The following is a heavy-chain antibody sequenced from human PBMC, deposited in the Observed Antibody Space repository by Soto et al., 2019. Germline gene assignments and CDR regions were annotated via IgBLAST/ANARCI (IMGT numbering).Heavy chain of an antibody. CDR2: IYYSGST. D-gene: IGHD2-2*01. Sequence: QVQLQESGPGLVKPSQTLSLTCTVSGGSISSGGYYWSWIRQHPGKGLEWIGYIYYSGSTYYNPSLKSRFTISVDTSKNQFSLKLSSVTAADTAVYYCARSGHCSSTSCYYYYYYGMDVWGQGTTVTVSS. CDR3: ARSGHCSSTSCYYYYYYGMDV. V-gene: IGHV4-31*03. J-gene: IGHJ6*02. CDR1: GGSISSGGYY.